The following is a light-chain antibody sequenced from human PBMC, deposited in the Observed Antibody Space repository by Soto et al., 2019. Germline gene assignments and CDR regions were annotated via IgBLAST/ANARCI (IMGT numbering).Light chain of an antibody. Sequence: EIVMTQSPATLSVSPGERATLSCRASQSVSSNLAWYQQKPGQPPRLLIYDASTRATGIPSRFSGSGSGTEFTLTISSLQSEDFAVYYCQQYNSWPETFGQGTKVDI. V-gene: IGKV3-15*01. CDR1: QSVSSN. CDR2: DAS. J-gene: IGKJ1*01. CDR3: QQYNSWPET.